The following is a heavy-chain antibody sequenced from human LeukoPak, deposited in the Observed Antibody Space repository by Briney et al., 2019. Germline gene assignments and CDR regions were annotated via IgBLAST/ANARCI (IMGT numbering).Heavy chain of an antibody. CDR3: AKGGDFGGYYLENYYFDY. CDR2: ISYDGSNK. J-gene: IGHJ4*02. D-gene: IGHD3-22*01. V-gene: IGHV3-30*18. CDR1: GFTFSSYG. Sequence: GGSLRLSCAASGFTFSSYGMHWVRQAPGKGLEWVAVISYDGSNKYYADSVKGRFTISRDNSKNTLYLQMNSLRAEDTAVCYCAKGGDFGGYYLENYYFDYWGQGTLVTVSS.